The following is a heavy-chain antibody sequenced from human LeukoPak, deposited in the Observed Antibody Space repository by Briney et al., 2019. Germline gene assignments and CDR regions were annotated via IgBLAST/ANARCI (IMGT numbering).Heavy chain of an antibody. Sequence: GGSLRLSWSASGFTFSSYAMHWVRQAPGGGLEYVSAITSNGDTTYYADSVKGRFTISRDNSNNTLYLQMASLKADGTAIYYFLKDQLGAGDYWGQGTLVTVSS. J-gene: IGHJ4*02. CDR2: ITSNGDTT. D-gene: IGHD7-27*01. CDR3: LKDQLGAGDY. V-gene: IGHV3-64D*06. CDR1: GFTFSSYA.